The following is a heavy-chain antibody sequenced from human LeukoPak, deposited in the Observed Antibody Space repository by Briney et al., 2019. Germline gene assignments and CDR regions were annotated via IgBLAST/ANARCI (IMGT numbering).Heavy chain of an antibody. CDR1: GFTFSGYY. D-gene: IGHD3-22*01. V-gene: IGHV3-11*04. Sequence: GGSLRLSCAASGFTFSGYYMSWIRQAPGKGLEWVSYISSSGSTIYYADSVKGRFTISRDNAKNSLYLQMNSLRAEDTAVYYCATGITMIVVASPPFDYWGQGTLVTVSS. CDR2: ISSSGSTI. J-gene: IGHJ4*02. CDR3: ATGITMIVVASPPFDY.